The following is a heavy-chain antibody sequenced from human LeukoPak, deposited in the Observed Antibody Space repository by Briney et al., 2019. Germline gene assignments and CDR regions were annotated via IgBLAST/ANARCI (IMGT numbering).Heavy chain of an antibody. D-gene: IGHD3-3*01. CDR2: IYYSGST. CDR3: ARRSGPYDFWSGYYYYYYGMDV. J-gene: IGHJ6*02. CDR1: GFTFSSYA. V-gene: IGHV4-39*01. Sequence: GSLRLSCAASGFTFSSYAMSWIRQPPGKGLEWIGSIYYSGSTYYNPSPKSRVTISVDTSKNQFSLKLSSVTAADTAVYYCARRSGPYDFWSGYYYYYYGMDVWGQGTTVTVSS.